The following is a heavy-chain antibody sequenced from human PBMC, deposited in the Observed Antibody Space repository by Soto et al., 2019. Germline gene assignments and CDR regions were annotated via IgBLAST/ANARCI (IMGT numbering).Heavy chain of an antibody. V-gene: IGHV1-46*01. D-gene: IGHD6-19*01. Sequence: ASVKVSCKASGYTFTSYYMHWVRQAPGQGLEWMGIINPSGGSTSYAQKFQGRVTMTRDTSTSTVYMELSSLRSEDTAVYYCARVGIAVAGNRSPFDYWGQGTLVTV. CDR3: ARVGIAVAGNRSPFDY. CDR2: INPSGGST. J-gene: IGHJ4*02. CDR1: GYTFTSYY.